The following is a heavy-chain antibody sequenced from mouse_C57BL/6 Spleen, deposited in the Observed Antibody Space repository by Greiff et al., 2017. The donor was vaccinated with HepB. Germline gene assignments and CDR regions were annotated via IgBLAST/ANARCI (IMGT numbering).Heavy chain of an antibody. V-gene: IGHV1-64*01. CDR3: ARRGYYGSSYGNYAMDY. Sequence: QVQLQQPGAELVKPGASVKLSCKASGYTFTSYWMHWVKQRPGQGLEWIGMIHPNSGSTNYNEKFKSKATLTVDKSSSTAYMQLSSLTSEDSAVYYCARRGYYGSSYGNYAMDYWGQGTAVTVSS. CDR2: IHPNSGST. D-gene: IGHD1-1*01. J-gene: IGHJ4*01. CDR1: GYTFTSYW.